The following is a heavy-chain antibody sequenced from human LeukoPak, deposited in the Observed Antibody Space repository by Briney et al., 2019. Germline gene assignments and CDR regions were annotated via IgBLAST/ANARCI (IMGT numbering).Heavy chain of an antibody. CDR3: AGEATALGYCSSTSCQPFDY. V-gene: IGHV4-4*07. Sequence: PSETLSLTCTVSGGSISSYYWSWIRQPAGKGLERIGRIYTSGSTNYNPSLKSRVTMSVDTSKNQFSLKLSSVTAADTAVYYCAGEATALGYCSSTSCQPFDYWGQGTLVTVSS. D-gene: IGHD2-2*01. J-gene: IGHJ4*02. CDR2: IYTSGST. CDR1: GGSISSYY.